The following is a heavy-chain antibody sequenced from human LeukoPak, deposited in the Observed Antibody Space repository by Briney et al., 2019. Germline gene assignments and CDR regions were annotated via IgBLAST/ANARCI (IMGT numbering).Heavy chain of an antibody. CDR1: GFTFSSYW. J-gene: IGHJ5*02. CDR2: INTDGSST. V-gene: IGHV3-74*01. D-gene: IGHD3-22*01. CDR3: ARDRYQYDSSTYFGCYA. Sequence: GGSLRLSCAASGFTFSSYWMHWVRHAPGKGLVWVSRINTDGSSTSYADSVKGRFTISRDNAKNTLYLQMNSLRAEDTAVYYCARDRYQYDSSTYFGCYAWGLGTLVTVSS.